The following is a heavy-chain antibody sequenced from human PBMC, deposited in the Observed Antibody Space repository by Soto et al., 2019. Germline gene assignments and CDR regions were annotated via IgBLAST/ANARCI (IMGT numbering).Heavy chain of an antibody. D-gene: IGHD1-26*01. V-gene: IGHV4-59*01. CDR2: IYYSGTT. J-gene: IGHJ3*02. Sequence: PSETLSLTCSVSSGSIGTYFCSWSRQPPGKGLEWIGYIYYSGTTNYNPSLKSRVTIFLDTSKNQFSLRLSSVTAADTAVYYCARGRGGTYDAFDIWGQGTLVTVSS. CDR1: SGSIGTYF. CDR3: ARGRGGTYDAFDI.